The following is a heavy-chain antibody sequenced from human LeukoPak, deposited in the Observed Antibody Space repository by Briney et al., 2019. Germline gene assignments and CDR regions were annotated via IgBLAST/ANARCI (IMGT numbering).Heavy chain of an antibody. CDR2: ISSSSSYI. CDR1: GFTFDDYG. V-gene: IGHV3-21*01. CDR3: ARRIAAAGIDY. J-gene: IGHJ4*02. Sequence: PGGSLRLSCAASGFTFDDYGMSWVRQAPGKGLEWVSSISSSSSYIYYADSVKGRFTISRDNAKNSLYLQMNSLRAEDTAVYYCARRIAAAGIDYWGQGTLVTVSS. D-gene: IGHD6-13*01.